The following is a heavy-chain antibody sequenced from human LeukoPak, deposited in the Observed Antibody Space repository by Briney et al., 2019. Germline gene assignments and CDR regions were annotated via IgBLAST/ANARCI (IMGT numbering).Heavy chain of an antibody. V-gene: IGHV3-7*01. Sequence: GGSLRLSCAASGFTFSSYWMSWVRQAPGKGLEWVANIKQDGSEKYYVDSVKGRFTISRDNAKNSLYLQMNSLRAEDTAVYYCATHPLWFGELLGFFDYWGQGTLVTVSS. CDR2: IKQDGSEK. J-gene: IGHJ4*02. D-gene: IGHD3-10*01. CDR3: ATHPLWFGELLGFFDY. CDR1: GFTFSSYW.